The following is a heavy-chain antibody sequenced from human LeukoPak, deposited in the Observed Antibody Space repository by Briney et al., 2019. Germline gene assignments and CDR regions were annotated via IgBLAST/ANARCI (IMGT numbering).Heavy chain of an antibody. CDR2: IWYDGSNK. CDR3: ARGDIVVVVAATDFAY. D-gene: IGHD2-15*01. V-gene: IGHV3-33*01. Sequence: GGSLRLSCAASGFTFSSYGMHWVRQAPGKGLEWVAIIWYDGSNKYYADSVKGRFTISRDNSKNTLYLQMNSLRVEDTAVYYCARGDIVVVVAATDFAYWGQGTLVTVSS. J-gene: IGHJ4*02. CDR1: GFTFSSYG.